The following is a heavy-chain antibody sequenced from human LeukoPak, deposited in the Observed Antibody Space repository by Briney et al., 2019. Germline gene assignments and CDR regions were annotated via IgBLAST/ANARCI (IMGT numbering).Heavy chain of an antibody. D-gene: IGHD5-12*01. V-gene: IGHV3-23*01. Sequence: GGSLRLSCAASGFTFSSYAMSWVRQAPGKGLEWVSAICGSGSSTYYADSVKGRFTISRDDSKNSLYMQMNSLRAEDTAVYDCAKGGYVNLIQDFDFWGQGTLVTVSS. J-gene: IGHJ4*02. CDR2: ICGSGSST. CDR1: GFTFSSYA. CDR3: AKGGYVNLIQDFDF.